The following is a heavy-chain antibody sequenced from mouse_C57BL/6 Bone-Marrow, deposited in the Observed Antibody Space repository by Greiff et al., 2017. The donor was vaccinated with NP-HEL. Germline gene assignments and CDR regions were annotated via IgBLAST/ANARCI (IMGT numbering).Heavy chain of an antibody. Sequence: QVQLQQSGAELVRPGTSVKMSCKASGYTFTNYWIGWAKQRPGHGLEWIGDIYPGGGYTNYNEKFKGKATLTADKSSSTAYMQFSSLTSEDSAIYYCARNYYGSSRYWYFDVWGTGTTVTVSS. V-gene: IGHV1-63*01. CDR3: ARNYYGSSRYWYFDV. CDR1: GYTFTNYW. CDR2: IYPGGGYT. J-gene: IGHJ1*03. D-gene: IGHD1-1*01.